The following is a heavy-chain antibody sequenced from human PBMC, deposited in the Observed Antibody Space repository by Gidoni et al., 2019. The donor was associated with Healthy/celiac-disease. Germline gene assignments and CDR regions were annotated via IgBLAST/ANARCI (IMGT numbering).Heavy chain of an antibody. CDR2: IYYSGST. V-gene: IGHV4-39*07. D-gene: IGHD6-13*01. CDR3: ARDRPPWYSSRRGDAFDI. Sequence: QLQLQESGPGLVKPSETLSLTCTVSGGSISSSSYYWGWIRQPPGKGLEWIGSIYYSGSTYYNPSLKSRVTISVDTSKNQFSLKLSSVTAADTAVYYCARDRPPWYSSRRGDAFDIWGQGTMVTVSS. CDR1: GGSISSSSYY. J-gene: IGHJ3*02.